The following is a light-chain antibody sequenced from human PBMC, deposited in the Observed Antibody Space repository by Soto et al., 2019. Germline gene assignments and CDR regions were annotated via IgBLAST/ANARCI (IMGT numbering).Light chain of an antibody. CDR1: RDVSNW. CDR3: QQTHSFPPT. Sequence: DIQMTQSPSSVSASVGDRVTITCRASRDVSNWLAWYQQRPGKAPKLLIYAASSLRSGIPLRFSGSASGTEFTLTISSLQREDFATYYSQQTHSFPPTFGQGTRLEI. V-gene: IGKV1D-12*01. CDR2: AAS. J-gene: IGKJ5*01.